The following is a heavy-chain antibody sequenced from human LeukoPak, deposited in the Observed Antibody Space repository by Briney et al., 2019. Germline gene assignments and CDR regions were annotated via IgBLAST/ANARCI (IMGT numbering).Heavy chain of an antibody. Sequence: AAEQVSCKASGYTFTRCGIRWVHQAPARGVEGMGWISAYNGNRNYTQKLQGRVTMTTDTSKSKAYMELRSLRSDDTAVYYCARASMVRGVIGPWGQGTLVTVSS. V-gene: IGHV1-18*01. J-gene: IGHJ5*02. D-gene: IGHD3-10*01. CDR1: GYTFTRCG. CDR3: ARASMVRGVIGP. CDR2: ISAYNGNR.